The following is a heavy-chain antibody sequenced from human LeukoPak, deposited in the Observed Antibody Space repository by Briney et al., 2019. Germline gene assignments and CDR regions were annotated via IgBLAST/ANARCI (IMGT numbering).Heavy chain of an antibody. CDR1: GLAFSAHK. V-gene: IGHV3-74*01. J-gene: IGHJ4*02. D-gene: IGHD2-15*01. CDR3: VVGGSPGY. CDR2: ISTDGYTT. Sequence: GGSMRLSCSASGLAFSAHKKHWVRQASRKGLVWVSRISTDGYTTDYADFVQGRFTASRDNTKNTWSLEMNSLRAEDTAVYYCVVGGSPGYWGQGTLVTVSS.